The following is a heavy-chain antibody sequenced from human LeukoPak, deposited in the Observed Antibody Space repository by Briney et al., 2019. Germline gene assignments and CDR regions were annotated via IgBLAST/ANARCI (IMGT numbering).Heavy chain of an antibody. CDR1: GFTFGGYG. CDR2: IAYDGSRA. V-gene: IGHV3-33*01. CDR3: TRYNNDHFDY. D-gene: IGHD1-14*01. J-gene: IGHJ4*02. Sequence: GRSLRLSCAGSGFTFGGYGMHWFRQTPGKGLEWVAVIAYDGSRAFYADSVKGRFTISRDNSKNTMSVQMDDPRAEDTAVYYYTRYNNDHFDYWGQGTLVTVSS.